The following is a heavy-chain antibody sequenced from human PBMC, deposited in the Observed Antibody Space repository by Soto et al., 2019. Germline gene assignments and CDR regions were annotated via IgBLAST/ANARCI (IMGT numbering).Heavy chain of an antibody. CDR2: IWYDGSNK. J-gene: IGHJ4*02. CDR3: ARDIAVAGPGDNDDY. V-gene: IGHV3-33*01. CDR1: GFTFSSYG. Sequence: QVQLVESGGGVVQPGRSLRLSCAASGFTFSSYGMHWVRQAPGKGLEWVAVIWYDGSNKYYADSVKGRFTISRDNSKNTLYLQMNSLRAEDTAVYYCARDIAVAGPGDNDDYWGQGTLVTVSS. D-gene: IGHD6-19*01.